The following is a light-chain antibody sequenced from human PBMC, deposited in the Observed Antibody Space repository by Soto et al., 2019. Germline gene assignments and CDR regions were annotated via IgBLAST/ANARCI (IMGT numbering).Light chain of an antibody. CDR2: EVI. CDR1: SSDVGASNY. Sequence: QSVLTQPPSASGSPGQLVTISCTGTSSDVGASNYVSWYQQHPGKAPKLIIYEVIKRPSGVPDRFFGSKSGNTASLTVSGLQSEDEADYYCCSYAGGNTLVFGGGTKLTVL. CDR3: CSYAGGNTLV. V-gene: IGLV2-8*01. J-gene: IGLJ2*01.